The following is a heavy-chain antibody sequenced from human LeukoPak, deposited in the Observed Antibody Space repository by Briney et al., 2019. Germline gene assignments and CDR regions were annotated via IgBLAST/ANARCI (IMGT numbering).Heavy chain of an antibody. D-gene: IGHD2-15*01. J-gene: IGHJ4*02. CDR2: TSSSDAGK. CDR3: AKAPVTSCRGAFCYPFDS. Sequence: GGSLRLSCAASGFTFSSYAMSWVRRAPGKGLEWVSATSSSDAGKYYADSVRGRFTISRDNSRNTMYLQMNSLRVEDAAVYYCAKAPVTSCRGAFCYPFDSWGQGTLVTVSS. CDR1: GFTFSSYA. V-gene: IGHV3-23*01.